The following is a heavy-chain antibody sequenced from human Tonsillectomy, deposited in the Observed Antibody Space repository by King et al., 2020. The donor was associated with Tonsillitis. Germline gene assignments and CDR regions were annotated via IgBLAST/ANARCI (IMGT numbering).Heavy chain of an antibody. CDR1: GFTFSSYG. J-gene: IGHJ3*02. CDR2: ISYDGSDK. V-gene: IGHV3-30*18. CDR3: AKDRSEDAFDI. Sequence: VQLVESGGGVVQPGRSLRLSCAASGFTFSSYGMHWVRQAPGKGLEWVAVISYDGSDKYYAASIKGRFTISRDNSKNTLYLQMNSLGAEDTTVYYCAKDRSEDAFDIWGQGTMVTVSS.